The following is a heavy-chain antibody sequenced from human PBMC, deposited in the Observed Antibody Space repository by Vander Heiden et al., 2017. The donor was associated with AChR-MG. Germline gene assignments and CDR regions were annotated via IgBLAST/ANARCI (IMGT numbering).Heavy chain of an antibody. D-gene: IGHD3-3*01. J-gene: IGHJ6*02. CDR3: ARGSPRYYDFWGGPMGYGMDV. CDR1: GYTFTSYG. CDR2: ISAYNGNT. V-gene: IGHV1-18*01. Sequence: QVQLVQSGAEVKKPGASVKVSCKASGYTFTSYGISWVRQAPGQGLEWMGWISAYNGNTNYAQKLQGRVTMTTDTSTSTAYMELRSLRSDDTAVYYCARGSPRYYDFWGGPMGYGMDVWGQGTTVTVSS.